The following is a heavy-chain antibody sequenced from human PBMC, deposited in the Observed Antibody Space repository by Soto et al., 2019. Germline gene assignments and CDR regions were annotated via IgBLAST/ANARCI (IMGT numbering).Heavy chain of an antibody. CDR1: GYTFTSYG. V-gene: IGHV1-3*01. D-gene: IGHD6-13*01. CDR3: VRRHVSATGIDWFDP. CDR2: INAANGDT. Sequence: ASVKVSCKASGYTFTSYGIHWVRQAPGQRLEWMGWINAANGDTKYSPRFQGRVTITRDTSASTAYMELSSLRSEDTAVYYCVRRHVSATGIDWFDPWGQGTLVTVSS. J-gene: IGHJ5*02.